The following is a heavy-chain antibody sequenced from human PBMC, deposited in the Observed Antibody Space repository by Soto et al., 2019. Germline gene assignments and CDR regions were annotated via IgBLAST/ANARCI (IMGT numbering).Heavy chain of an antibody. V-gene: IGHV4-59*08. D-gene: IGHD1-1*01. CDR3: ASRVRIDAFDI. J-gene: IGHJ3*02. CDR2: ISYSGST. CDR1: SRSIRRYY. Sequence: SDTLSLTCTFSSRSIRRYYWTWIRQPPGMGLEWIGYISYSGSTNYNPSLKSRVTISADTSKNQFSLKLSSVTAADTAVYYCASRVRIDAFDIWGQGTMVT.